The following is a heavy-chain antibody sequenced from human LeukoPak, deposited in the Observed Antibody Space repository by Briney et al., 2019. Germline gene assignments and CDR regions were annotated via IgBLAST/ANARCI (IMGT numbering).Heavy chain of an antibody. Sequence: SETLSLTCTVSGGSISSYYWSWIRQPPGKGLEWIGYIYYSGSTNYNPSLKSRVTISVDTSKNQFSLKLSSVTAADTAVYCCARDPSSWGGSFDYWGQGTLVTVSS. J-gene: IGHJ4*02. CDR1: GGSISSYY. V-gene: IGHV4-59*01. CDR2: IYYSGST. D-gene: IGHD2-2*01. CDR3: ARDPSSWGGSFDY.